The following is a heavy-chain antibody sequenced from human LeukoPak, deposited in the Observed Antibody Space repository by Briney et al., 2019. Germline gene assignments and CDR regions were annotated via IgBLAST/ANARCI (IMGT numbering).Heavy chain of an antibody. V-gene: IGHV4-39*01. CDR1: GGSISSSSYY. J-gene: IGHJ4*02. CDR2: IYYSGST. CDR3: ARRRTMFGYFAGEFDY. D-gene: IGHD3-10*02. Sequence: SETLSLTCTVSGGSISSSSYYWGWIRQPPGKGLEWIGSIYYSGSTNNNPSLKSRVTISVDTSRNQFSLKLSSVTAADTAVYYCARRRTMFGYFAGEFDYWGQGTLVTVSS.